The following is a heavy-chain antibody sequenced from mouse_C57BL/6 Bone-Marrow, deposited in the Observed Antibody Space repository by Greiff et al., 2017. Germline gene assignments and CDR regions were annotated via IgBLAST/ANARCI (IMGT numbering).Heavy chain of an antibody. D-gene: IGHD1-1*01. CDR3: AKGYYGSSYGFAY. V-gene: IGHV1-18*01. J-gene: IGHJ3*01. Sequence: EVQLQQSGPELVKPGASVKIPCKASGYTFTDYNMDWVKQSHGKSLEWIGDINPNNGGTIYNQKFKGKATLTVDKSSSTADMELRSLTSEDTAVYYCAKGYYGSSYGFAYWGQGTLVTVSA. CDR2: INPNNGGT. CDR1: GYTFTDYN.